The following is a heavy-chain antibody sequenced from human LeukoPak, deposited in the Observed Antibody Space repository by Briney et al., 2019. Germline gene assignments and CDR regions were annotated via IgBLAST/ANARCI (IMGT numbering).Heavy chain of an antibody. CDR1: GGSISSSSYY. Sequence: PSETLSLTCSVSGGSISSSSYYWGWIRQPPGKGLEWIGSIYYSGNTYYNPSLKSRVTISVDTSKNQFSLKLSSVTAADTAVYYCARGGTGSYTWGQGALVTVSS. D-gene: IGHD1-26*01. CDR3: ARGGTGSYT. V-gene: IGHV4-39*07. J-gene: IGHJ4*02. CDR2: IYYSGNT.